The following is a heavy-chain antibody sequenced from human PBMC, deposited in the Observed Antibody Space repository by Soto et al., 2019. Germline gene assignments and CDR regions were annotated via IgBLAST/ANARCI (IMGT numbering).Heavy chain of an antibody. CDR3: AIGGPGGPLGH. D-gene: IGHD3-10*01. J-gene: IGHJ4*02. CDR2: ISGGT. V-gene: IGHV3-23*01. Sequence: DVQLLESGGGLLQPGGSLRLSCAASGFIFSAFAMSWVRQAPGKGLEWVSSISGGTYYADSVKGRFTISRDNSKNTLYLQMNGLRAEDTAVYYCAIGGPGGPLGHWGQGTLVTVSS. CDR1: GFIFSAFA.